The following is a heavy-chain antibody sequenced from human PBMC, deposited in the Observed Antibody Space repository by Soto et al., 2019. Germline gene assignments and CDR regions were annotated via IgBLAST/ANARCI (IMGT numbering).Heavy chain of an antibody. CDR2: IFSNDEK. D-gene: IGHD3-9*01. CDR3: ARIRGDILTGYLRKYYYYMDV. Sequence: SGPTLVNPTETLTLTCTVSGFSLGNARMGVSWIRQPPGKALEWLAHIFSNDEKSYSTSLKSRLTISKDTSKSQVVLTMTNMDPVDTATYYCARIRGDILTGYLRKYYYYMDVWGKGTTVTVSS. V-gene: IGHV2-26*01. J-gene: IGHJ6*03. CDR1: GFSLGNARMG.